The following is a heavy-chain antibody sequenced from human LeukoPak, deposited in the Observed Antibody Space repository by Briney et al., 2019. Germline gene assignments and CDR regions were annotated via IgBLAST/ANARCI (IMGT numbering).Heavy chain of an antibody. Sequence: PGRSLRLPCAASGFTFDDYAMDWVGQAPGKGLEWVSGISWNSGNIGYADSVKGRFTISRDNAKNSLHLQMNSLRAEDTAVYYCARREDYCSSTSCSRGEYFDYWGQGTLVTVSS. CDR2: ISWNSGNI. D-gene: IGHD2-2*01. CDR1: GFTFDDYA. J-gene: IGHJ4*02. V-gene: IGHV3-9*01. CDR3: ARREDYCSSTSCSRGEYFDY.